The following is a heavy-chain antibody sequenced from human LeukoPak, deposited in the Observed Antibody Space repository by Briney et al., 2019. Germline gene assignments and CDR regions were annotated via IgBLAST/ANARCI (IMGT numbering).Heavy chain of an antibody. Sequence: PAETLSLTCTVSGGIISSYYWNWIRQPAGKGLEWIGRIYTSGSSNYNPSLKSRVTMSVDTSKNQFSLKLSSVTAADPAVYYCARGIPHARDYFDYWGQGILVTVSS. CDR1: GGIISSYY. J-gene: IGHJ4*02. CDR2: IYTSGSS. V-gene: IGHV4-4*07. D-gene: IGHD3-10*01. CDR3: ARGIPHARDYFDY.